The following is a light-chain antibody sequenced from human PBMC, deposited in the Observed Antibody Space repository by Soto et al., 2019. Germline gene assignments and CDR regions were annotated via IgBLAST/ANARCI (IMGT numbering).Light chain of an antibody. CDR2: AAS. V-gene: IGKV1-8*01. CDR3: QQYYSYPRT. Sequence: AIRMTQSPSSLSASTGDRVTITCRASQGISSYLAWYQQKPGKAPKLLIYAASTVQSGVPSRFSGGGSGTDFTLTISCLQSEDFATYYCQQYYSYPRTFGQGTKVEIK. CDR1: QGISSY. J-gene: IGKJ1*01.